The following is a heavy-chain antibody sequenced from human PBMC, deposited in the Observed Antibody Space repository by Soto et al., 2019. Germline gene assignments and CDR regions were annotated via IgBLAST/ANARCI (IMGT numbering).Heavy chain of an antibody. Sequence: EVQLVESGGGLVQPGGSLRLSCEASGFTFSTYWIHWVRQAPGKGLVWLSRIKGDASTTNYADSVMGRFTISRDNAKNTLYLQMNSLRAEDTAVYYCARGGRGYYYIDVWGKGITVTVSS. J-gene: IGHJ6*03. CDR1: GFTFSTYW. V-gene: IGHV3-74*01. CDR3: ARGGRGYYYIDV. CDR2: IKGDASTT.